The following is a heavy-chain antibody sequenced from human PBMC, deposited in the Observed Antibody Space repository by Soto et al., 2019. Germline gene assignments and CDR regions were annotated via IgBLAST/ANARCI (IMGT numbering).Heavy chain of an antibody. CDR3: ARSPAYGDYANLDT. Sequence: ETLSLTCTVSGDSVSKYNWNGIRQPAGKGLEWIGRIHSTRSPNYNPSLKSRVTMSVDTSKNQFSLKLNLTSVTAADTAVYYCARSPAYGDYANLDTWGQGTLVTVSS. CDR1: GDSVSKYN. CDR2: IHSTRSP. V-gene: IGHV4-4*07. J-gene: IGHJ5*02. D-gene: IGHD4-17*01.